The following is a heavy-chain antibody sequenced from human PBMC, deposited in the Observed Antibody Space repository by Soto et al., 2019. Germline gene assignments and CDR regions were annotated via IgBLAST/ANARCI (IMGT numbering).Heavy chain of an antibody. CDR1: GYTFINYY. CDR3: ARDLAAGDY. CDR2: FNPTSGST. V-gene: IGHV1-46*01. D-gene: IGHD6-13*01. Sequence: QVQLVQSGAEVKKPGASVKLSCKASGYTFINYYIHRVRQAPGQGLEWMGIFNPTSGSTNYAQKFRGRVTLTMDTSTRTVYMELSSLRFDDTAVYYCARDLAAGDYWGQGTLVTVSS. J-gene: IGHJ4*02.